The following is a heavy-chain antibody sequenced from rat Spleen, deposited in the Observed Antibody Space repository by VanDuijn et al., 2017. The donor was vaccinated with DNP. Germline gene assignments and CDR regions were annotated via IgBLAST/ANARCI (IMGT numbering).Heavy chain of an antibody. D-gene: IGHD1-11*01. CDR3: KRDQGYGGSNWFAY. J-gene: IGHJ3*01. CDR1: GFTFNNYW. CDR2: ITNTGGST. Sequence: EVQLVESGGGLVQPGRSLKLSCVASGFTFNNYWMTWIRQAPGKGLEWVASITNTGGSTYYPDSVKGRFTISRDNAKSTLYLQMNSLRSEDTATYYCKRDQGYGGSNWFAYWGQGTLVTVSS. V-gene: IGHV5-31*01.